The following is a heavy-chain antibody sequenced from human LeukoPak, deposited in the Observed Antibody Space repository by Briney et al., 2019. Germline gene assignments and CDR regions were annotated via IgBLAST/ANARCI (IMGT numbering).Heavy chain of an antibody. CDR3: ARTSRDGYTHNAFDI. D-gene: IGHD5-24*01. J-gene: IGHJ3*02. V-gene: IGHV4-39*01. CDR1: GGSISSSSYY. Sequence: PSETLSLTCTVSGGSISSSSYYWGWIRQPPGKGLEWIGSIYYSGSTYYNPSLKSRVTISVDTSKNQFSLKLSSVTAADTAVYYCARTSRDGYTHNAFDIWGQGTMVTVSS. CDR2: IYYSGST.